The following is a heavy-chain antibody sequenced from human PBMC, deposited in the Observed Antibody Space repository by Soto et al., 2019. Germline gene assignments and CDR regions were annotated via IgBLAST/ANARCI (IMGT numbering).Heavy chain of an antibody. CDR3: AREFSNSPEAFDS. J-gene: IGHJ4*02. V-gene: IGHV4-31*03. D-gene: IGHD6-6*01. CDR2: IYYSGST. CDR1: GGSISSGGYY. Sequence: QVQLQESGPGLVKPSQTLSLTCTVSGGSISSGGYYWSWIRQHPGKGLEWIGYIYYSGSTNYNPSLKSRITISIDTSRNQFSLKLTSMTAADTAVYYCAREFSNSPEAFDSWGQGSLVTVSS.